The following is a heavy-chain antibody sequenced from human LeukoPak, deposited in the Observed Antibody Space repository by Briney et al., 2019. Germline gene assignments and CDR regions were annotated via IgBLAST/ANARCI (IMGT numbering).Heavy chain of an antibody. Sequence: SETLSLTCNVSGGSINSYYWGWIRQPPGKGLEWIGEINHSGSTNYNPSLKSRVTISVDTSKNQFSLKLSSVTAADTAVYYCARGEEASSGWYGPDGAFDIWGQGTMVTVSS. D-gene: IGHD6-19*01. J-gene: IGHJ3*02. CDR1: GGSINSYY. CDR3: ARGEEASSGWYGPDGAFDI. V-gene: IGHV4-34*01. CDR2: INHSGST.